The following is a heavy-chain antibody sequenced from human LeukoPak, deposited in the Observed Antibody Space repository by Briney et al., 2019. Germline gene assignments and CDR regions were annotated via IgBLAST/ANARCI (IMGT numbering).Heavy chain of an antibody. CDR2: ISSSSSTI. CDR3: ARERGYFDWLIPDY. J-gene: IGHJ4*02. D-gene: IGHD3-9*01. V-gene: IGHV3-48*01. CDR1: GFTFSSYS. Sequence: GGSLRLSCAASGFTFSSYSMNWVRQAPGKGLEWVSYISSSSSTIYYADSVKGRFTISRDNAENSLYLQMNSLRAEDTAVYYCARERGYFDWLIPDYWGRGTLVTVSS.